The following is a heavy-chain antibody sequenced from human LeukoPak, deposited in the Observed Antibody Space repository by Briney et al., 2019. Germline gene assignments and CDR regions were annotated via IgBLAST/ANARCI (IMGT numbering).Heavy chain of an antibody. Sequence: SETLSLTCSVSGGSISRSSFYWGWIRQPPGQGLEWIGSFYYSGRTSYNPSLQSRATISVDTSRNKFSLELSSVIAADTAVYYCARSGTNVWGSYFLTWGQGTLVAVSS. CDR2: FYYSGRT. J-gene: IGHJ5*02. V-gene: IGHV4-39*01. CDR1: GGSISRSSFY. D-gene: IGHD3-16*01. CDR3: ARSGTNVWGSYFLT.